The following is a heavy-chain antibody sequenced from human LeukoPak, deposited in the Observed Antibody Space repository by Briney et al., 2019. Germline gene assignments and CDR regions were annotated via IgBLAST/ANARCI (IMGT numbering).Heavy chain of an antibody. V-gene: IGHV4-34*01. CDR2: INHSGST. D-gene: IGHD2-21*02. CDR3: ARFRLVEVTAPPDAFDI. J-gene: IGHJ3*02. CDR1: GGSFSGYY. Sequence: SETLSLTCAVYGGSFSGYYWSWIRQPSGKGLEWIGEINHSGSTNYNPSLKSRVTISVDTSKNQFSLKLSSVTAADTAVYYCARFRLVEVTAPPDAFDIWGQGTMVTVSS.